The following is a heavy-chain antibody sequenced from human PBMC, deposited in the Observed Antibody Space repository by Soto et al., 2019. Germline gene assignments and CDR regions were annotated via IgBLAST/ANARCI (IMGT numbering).Heavy chain of an antibody. J-gene: IGHJ5*02. D-gene: IGHD2-15*01. V-gene: IGHV4-59*01. CDR3: AREVVVADPHCFDP. CDR1: GGSISSYY. Sequence: SETLSLTCTVSGGSISSYYWSWIRQPPGKGLEWIGDICYSGGTNYNPSLKRRGIISVDTSKTQFSLKLSSVAAADTAVYYCAREVVVADPHCFDPWGQGTLVTVSS. CDR2: ICYSGGT.